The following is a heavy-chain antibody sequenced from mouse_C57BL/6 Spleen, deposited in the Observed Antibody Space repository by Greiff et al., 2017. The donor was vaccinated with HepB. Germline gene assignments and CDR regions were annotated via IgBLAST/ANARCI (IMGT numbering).Heavy chain of an antibody. D-gene: IGHD2-4*01. CDR1: DSEVFPIAY. V-gene: IGHV15-2*01. Sequence: VQLQESGSELRSPGSSVKLSCKDFDSEVFPIAYMSWVRQKPGHGFEWIGGILPSIGRTIYGEKFEDKATLDADTLSNTAYLELNSLTSEDSAIYYCARPSIYYDYDGIWFAYWGQGTLVTVSA. CDR2: ILPSIGRT. J-gene: IGHJ3*01. CDR3: ARPSIYYDYDGIWFAY.